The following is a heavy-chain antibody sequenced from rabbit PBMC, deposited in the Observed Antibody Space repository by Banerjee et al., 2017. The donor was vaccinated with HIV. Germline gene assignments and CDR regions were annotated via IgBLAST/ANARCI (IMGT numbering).Heavy chain of an antibody. V-gene: IGHV1S47*01. J-gene: IGHJ6*01. CDR2: ITYGGSA. CDR1: GFDFSSYG. CDR3: ARYSNYYAMDL. Sequence: QEQLVESGGGLVQPGGSLKLSCKASGFDFSSYGVSWVRQAPGKGLEWIGYITYGGSAYYASWVKGRFTISRDNAQNTVSLQMTSLTAADTATYFCARYSNYYAMDLWGQGTLVT.